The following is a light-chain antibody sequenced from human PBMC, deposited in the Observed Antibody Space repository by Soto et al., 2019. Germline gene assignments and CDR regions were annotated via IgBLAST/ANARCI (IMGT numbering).Light chain of an antibody. Sequence: VLAQSPGTLSLSQGERATLSCRASQSVSRPYLAWYQQKPVQAPRLLIYATSSRATGIPDRFGGSRSGADFTLTISRLEPEDFAVYYCQQYGRSGTFGQGTKVYI. CDR2: ATS. CDR1: QSVSRPY. V-gene: IGKV3-20*01. J-gene: IGKJ1*01. CDR3: QQYGRSGT.